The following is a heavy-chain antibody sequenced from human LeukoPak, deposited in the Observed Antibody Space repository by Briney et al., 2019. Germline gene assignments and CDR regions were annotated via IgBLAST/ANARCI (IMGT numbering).Heavy chain of an antibody. CDR3: ARLTKSGYCSSTSCYD. V-gene: IGHV5-10-1*01. Sequence: EESLKISCKGSGYSFTSYWISWVRQMPGKGLEWMGRIDPSDSYTNYSPSFQGHVTISADKSISTAYLQWSSLEASDTAMYYCARLTKSGYCSSTSCYDWGQGTLVTVSS. CDR2: IDPSDSYT. J-gene: IGHJ4*02. D-gene: IGHD2-2*01. CDR1: GYSFTSYW.